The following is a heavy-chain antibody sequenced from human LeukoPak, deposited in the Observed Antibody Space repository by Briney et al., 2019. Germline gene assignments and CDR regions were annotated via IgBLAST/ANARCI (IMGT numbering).Heavy chain of an antibody. Sequence: GGSLRLSCAASGFTFSNYAMSWVRQAPGKGLEYVSTISYNGGSANYADSVKGRFIISRGSSKNTLYLQVGSLRDEDMAVYYCARVPRPCGASTSCQGAFDVWGQGTMVTVSS. V-gene: IGHV3-64*02. CDR1: GFTFSNYA. D-gene: IGHD2-2*01. CDR2: ISYNGGSA. CDR3: ARVPRPCGASTSCQGAFDV. J-gene: IGHJ3*01.